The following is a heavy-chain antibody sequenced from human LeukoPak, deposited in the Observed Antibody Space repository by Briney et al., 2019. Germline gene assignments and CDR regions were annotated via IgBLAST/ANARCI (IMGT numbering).Heavy chain of an antibody. D-gene: IGHD6-13*01. V-gene: IGHV3-7*03. Sequence: PGESLRLSCTASGFTFSNFWMGWVRQAPGKGLEWVANIKQDETEKFYLGSVKGRFTISRDNAKNSLYLQMNSLRAEDTAVYYCARDGYSSSWYFDYWGQGTLVTVSS. J-gene: IGHJ4*02. CDR1: GFTFSNFW. CDR2: IKQDETEK. CDR3: ARDGYSSSWYFDY.